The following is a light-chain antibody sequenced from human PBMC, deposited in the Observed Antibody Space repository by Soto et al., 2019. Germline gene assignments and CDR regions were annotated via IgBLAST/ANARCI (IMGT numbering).Light chain of an antibody. CDR2: GAS. CDR1: ESVSSNY. CDR3: QQYGSSPFT. J-gene: IGKJ3*01. Sequence: EIVLTQSPGTLSLSPGEGATLSCRASESVSSNYLAWYQQKPGQPPRLLIYGASSRATGITDRFSGSGSGTDFTLIISRLEPEDFAVFYCQQYGSSPFTFGPGTKVEIK. V-gene: IGKV3-20*01.